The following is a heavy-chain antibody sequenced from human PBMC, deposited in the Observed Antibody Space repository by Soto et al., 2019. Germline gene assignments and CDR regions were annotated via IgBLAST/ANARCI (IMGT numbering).Heavy chain of an antibody. Sequence: QVQLVQSGAEVKKPGSSLTVSCKASGGTFSSYAISWVRQAPGQGLEWMGGIIPIFGTANYAQQFQGRVTITEDESTSTAYMELISLRSEDTAVYYCASRLVDTAIATGSDYWVQGTLVTVSS. CDR1: GGTFSSYA. V-gene: IGHV1-69*01. CDR3: ASRLVDTAIATGSDY. D-gene: IGHD5-18*01. CDR2: IIPIFGTA. J-gene: IGHJ4*02.